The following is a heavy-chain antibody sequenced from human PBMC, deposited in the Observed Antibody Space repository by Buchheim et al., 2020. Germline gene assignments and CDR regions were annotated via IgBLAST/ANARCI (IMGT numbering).Heavy chain of an antibody. CDR3: ARDGEYRVSLIGMYYGMDV. J-gene: IGHJ6*02. V-gene: IGHV3-30-3*01. D-gene: IGHD6-6*01. CDR1: GFSFSTYA. CDR2: IAYDGTNR. Sequence: QVQLVESGGGVVQPGRSLRLSCAASGFSFSTYAMNWVRQAPGKGLEWVAVIAYDGTNRYYGDSVKGRCTISRDNSKNTLYMQINGLRAEDTAVYYCARDGEYRVSLIGMYYGMDVWGQGTT.